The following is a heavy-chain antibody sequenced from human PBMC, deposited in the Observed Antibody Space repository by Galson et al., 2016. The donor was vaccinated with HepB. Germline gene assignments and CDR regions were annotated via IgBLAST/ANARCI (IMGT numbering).Heavy chain of an antibody. CDR3: AREPAHSYGSGRQWGRGWFDP. D-gene: IGHD3-10*01. CDR2: ISAYNGNT. J-gene: IGHJ5*02. CDR1: GYTFTSYT. V-gene: IGHV1-18*04. Sequence: SVTVSCKASGYTFTSYTIIWVRQAPGQGLEWMGWISAYNGNTNYPRNLQGRVTMTTDTSTTTAYMELRSLRSDDTAVYYCAREPAHSYGSGRQWGRGWFDPWGQGTLVTVSS.